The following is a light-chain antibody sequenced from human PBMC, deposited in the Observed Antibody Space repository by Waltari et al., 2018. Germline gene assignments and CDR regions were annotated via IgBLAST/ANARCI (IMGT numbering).Light chain of an antibody. Sequence: QSALTQPASVSGSPGQSITISCTATSSDVGGSNYVSWYQQYPGKAPKLMIYDVSYRPSGVSNRFSGSKSGNTASLTISGLQAEDEADYYCSSYRSSSPYVFGTGTKVTVL. CDR1: SSDVGGSNY. J-gene: IGLJ1*01. CDR3: SSYRSSSPYV. V-gene: IGLV2-14*03. CDR2: DVS.